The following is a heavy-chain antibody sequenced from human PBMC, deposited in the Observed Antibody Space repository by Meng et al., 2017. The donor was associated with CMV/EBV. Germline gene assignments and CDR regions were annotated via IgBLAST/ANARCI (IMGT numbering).Heavy chain of an antibody. Sequence: ASVKVSCKASGYTFTSYYMHWVRQAPGQGLEWMGIINPSGGSTSYAQKFQGRVTMTRDTSTSTVYMELNSLRSEDTAVYYCASSNEGGNPGFRAEYFQHWGQGTLVTVSS. V-gene: IGHV1-46*01. CDR1: GYTFTSYY. J-gene: IGHJ1*01. D-gene: IGHD4-23*01. CDR2: INPSGGST. CDR3: ASSNEGGNPGFRAEYFQH.